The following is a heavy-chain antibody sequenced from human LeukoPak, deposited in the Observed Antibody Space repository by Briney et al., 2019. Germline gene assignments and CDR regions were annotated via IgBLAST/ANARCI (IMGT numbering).Heavy chain of an antibody. CDR2: IYHSGST. CDR3: ARSSGSVRFLEWRKAPFDY. V-gene: IGHV4-30-2*02. CDR1: GGSISSGGYY. D-gene: IGHD3-3*01. Sequence: SETLSRTCTGSGGSISSGGYYWRWIRQPPGKGLEWIGYIYHSGSTYYNPSLKSRVTISVDRSKNQFPLKLSSVTAADTAVYYCARSSGSVRFLEWRKAPFDYWGQGTLVTVSS. J-gene: IGHJ4*02.